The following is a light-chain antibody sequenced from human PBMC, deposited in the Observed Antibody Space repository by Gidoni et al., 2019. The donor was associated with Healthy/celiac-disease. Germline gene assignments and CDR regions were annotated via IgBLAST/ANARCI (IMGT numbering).Light chain of an antibody. CDR2: AAS. J-gene: IGKJ1*01. Sequence: AIQMTQSPSSLSASVGDRVTITCRASQGIRNDLGWYQQKPRKAPKLLIYAASSLQSWVPSRFSGIGSGTDFTLTISSLQPEDFATYYCLQDYNYPWTFGQGTKVEIK. CDR1: QGIRND. V-gene: IGKV1-6*01. CDR3: LQDYNYPWT.